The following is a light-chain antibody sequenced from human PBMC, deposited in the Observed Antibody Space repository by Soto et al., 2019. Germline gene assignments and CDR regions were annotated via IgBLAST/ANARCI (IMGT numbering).Light chain of an antibody. CDR3: QQANSFPALT. Sequence: DIQMTQSPSSVSASVGDRVTITCRASQRISNWLAWYQQKPGKAPKLLIYAASTLQSDVPSRFSGSGSGTDFTLTISSLQPEDFATYYCQQANSFPALTFGGGTKVEMK. CDR1: QRISNW. CDR2: AAS. J-gene: IGKJ4*01. V-gene: IGKV1-12*01.